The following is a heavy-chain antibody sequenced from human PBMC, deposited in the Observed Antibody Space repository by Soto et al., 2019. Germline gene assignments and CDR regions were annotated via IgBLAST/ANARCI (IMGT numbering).Heavy chain of an antibody. CDR3: AHSLIGYYYDSSGSNWFDP. Sequence: VSGPTLVNPTQPLTLTCTFSGFSLSTSGVGVGWIRQPPGKALEWLALIYWDDDKRYSPSLKSRLTITKDTSKNQVVLTMTNMDPVDTATYYCAHSLIGYYYDSSGSNWFDPWGQGTLVTVSS. V-gene: IGHV2-5*02. D-gene: IGHD3-22*01. CDR2: IYWDDDK. J-gene: IGHJ5*02. CDR1: GFSLSTSGVG.